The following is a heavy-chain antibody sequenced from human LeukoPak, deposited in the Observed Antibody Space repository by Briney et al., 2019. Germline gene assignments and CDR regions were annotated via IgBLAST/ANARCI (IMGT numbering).Heavy chain of an antibody. CDR1: RFTFSSYG. J-gene: IGHJ4*02. CDR2: ISDSTSSK. CDR3: ARDPYYYDSRGYYSTDY. D-gene: IGHD3-22*01. V-gene: IGHV3-48*02. Sequence: GGSLRLSCAASRFTFSSYGMNWVRQAPGKGLEWVSYISDSTSSKYYADSVKGRFTISRDNAKNSLYLQMNSLRDEDTAVYYCARDPYYYDSRGYYSTDYWGQETLVTVSS.